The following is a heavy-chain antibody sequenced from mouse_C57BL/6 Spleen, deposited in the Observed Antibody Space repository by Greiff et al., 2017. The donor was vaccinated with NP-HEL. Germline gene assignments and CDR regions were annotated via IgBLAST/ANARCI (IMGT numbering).Heavy chain of an antibody. V-gene: IGHV1-26*01. Sequence: EVQLQQSGPELVKPGASVKISCKASGYTFTDYYMNWVKQSHGKSLEWIGDINPNNGGTSYNQKFKGKATLTVDKSSSTAYMELRSLTSEDSAVYYCAGSRWLLLYAMDYWGQGTSVTVSS. D-gene: IGHD2-3*01. CDR3: AGSRWLLLYAMDY. CDR1: GYTFTDYY. J-gene: IGHJ4*01. CDR2: INPNNGGT.